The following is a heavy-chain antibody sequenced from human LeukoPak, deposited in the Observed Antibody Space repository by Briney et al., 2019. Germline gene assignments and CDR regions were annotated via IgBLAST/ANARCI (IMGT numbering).Heavy chain of an antibody. CDR2: ISYDGSNK. J-gene: IGHJ3*02. CDR1: GFTFSSYA. V-gene: IGHV3-30-3*01. Sequence: GGSLRLSCAASGFTFSSYAMHWVRQAPGKGLEWVVVISYDGSNKYYADSVKRRFIISRDNSKNTLYLQMNSLRAEDTAVYYCARDAFDIWGQGTMVTVSS. CDR3: ARDAFDI.